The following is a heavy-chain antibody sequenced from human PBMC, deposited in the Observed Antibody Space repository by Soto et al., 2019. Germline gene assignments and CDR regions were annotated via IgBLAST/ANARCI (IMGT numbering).Heavy chain of an antibody. CDR2: ISAYNDYT. J-gene: IGHJ3*01. Sequence: QAQLVQSGGEVKRPGASVKLSCKASGYTFNKYGFNWVRQAPGQGLEWMGRISAYNDYTNFAQKFQGRVTLTTDASTNTAYMELKILRSDDTAIYYCARGRGVVVPAGTPDAFDVWGQGTMVTVSS. CDR3: ARGRGVVVPAGTPDAFDV. D-gene: IGHD6-13*01. CDR1: GYTFNKYG. V-gene: IGHV1-18*01.